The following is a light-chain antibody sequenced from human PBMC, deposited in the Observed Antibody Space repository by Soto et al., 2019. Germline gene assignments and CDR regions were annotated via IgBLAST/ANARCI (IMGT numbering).Light chain of an antibody. J-gene: IGKJ3*01. CDR2: DAS. CDR3: HQRSNWPLFT. Sequence: EIVLTQSPATLSLSPGERATLSCRASQSVGTYLAWYQQKPGQAPRLLIYDASNRATAVPGRFSGSGSGTDFTLTISSLEPEDFAVYYCHQRSNWPLFTFGPGTTVDMK. CDR1: QSVGTY. V-gene: IGKV3-11*01.